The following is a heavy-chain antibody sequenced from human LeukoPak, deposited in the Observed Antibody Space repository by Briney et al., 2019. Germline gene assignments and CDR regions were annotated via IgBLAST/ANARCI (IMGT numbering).Heavy chain of an antibody. D-gene: IGHD5-18*01. J-gene: IGHJ6*02. V-gene: IGHV1-45*02. Sequence: SVKVSSKASGYTFTYRYLHWVRQAPGQALEWMGWITPFNGNTNYAQKFQDRVTITRDRSMSTAYMELSSLRSEDTAMYYCASELWPHDSYDMDVWGQGTTVTVSS. CDR3: ASELWPHDSYDMDV. CDR1: GYTFTYRY. CDR2: ITPFNGNT.